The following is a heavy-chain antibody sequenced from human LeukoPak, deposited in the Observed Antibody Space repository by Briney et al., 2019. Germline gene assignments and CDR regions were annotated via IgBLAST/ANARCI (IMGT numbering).Heavy chain of an antibody. CDR3: ARAGYYGSGSWGDYYYYGMDV. V-gene: IGHV1-2*04. CDR1: GYTFTSYG. J-gene: IGHJ6*02. D-gene: IGHD3-10*01. Sequence: ASVKVSCKASGYTFTSYGISWVRQAPGQGLEWMGWINPNSGGTNYAQKFQGWVTMTRDTSISTAYMELSRLRSDDTAVYYCARAGYYGSGSWGDYYYYGMDVWGQGTTVTVSS. CDR2: INPNSGGT.